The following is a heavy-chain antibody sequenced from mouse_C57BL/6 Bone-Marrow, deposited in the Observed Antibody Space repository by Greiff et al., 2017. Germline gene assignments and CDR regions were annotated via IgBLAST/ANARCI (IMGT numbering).Heavy chain of an antibody. V-gene: IGHV1-59*01. CDR3: ARTGWLSIAD. CDR2: IDPSDSYT. D-gene: IGHD2-3*01. CDR1: GYTFTSYW. J-gene: IGHJ3*01. Sequence: QVQLQQPGAELVRPGTSVKLSCKASGYTFTSYWMHWVKQRPGQGLEWIGVIDPSDSYTNYNQKFKGKATLTVDTSSSTAYMQLSSLTSEDSAVYYCARTGWLSIADWGQGTLVTVSA.